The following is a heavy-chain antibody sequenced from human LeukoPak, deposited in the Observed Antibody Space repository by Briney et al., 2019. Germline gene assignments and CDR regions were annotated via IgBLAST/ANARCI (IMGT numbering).Heavy chain of an antibody. CDR3: TRDPRLTDY. J-gene: IGHJ4*02. CDR2: IYSGGST. V-gene: IGHV3-53*01. Sequence: PGGSLRLSCAASGFTVSSNYMSWVRQAPGKGLEWVSIIYSGGSTFYADSVKGRFTISRDNAKNSLYLQMNSLRAGDTAVYYCTRDPRLTDYWGQGTLVTVSS. CDR1: GFTVSSNY.